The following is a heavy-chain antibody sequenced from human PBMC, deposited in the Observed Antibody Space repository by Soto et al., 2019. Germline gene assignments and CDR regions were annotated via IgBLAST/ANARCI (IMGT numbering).Heavy chain of an antibody. CDR3: AHIPVAGTWYFDL. CDR2: IYFNDDK. Sequence: QITLKESAPALVQPTQTLTLTCSFSGFSLSSSGVGVGWIRQPPGKALEWLALIYFNDDKRYSPSLKTRLTLNKDPSKNQTVHTMTNVDPVDTATYFCAHIPVAGTWYFDLWGRGTLVTVSS. V-gene: IGHV2-5*01. D-gene: IGHD6-19*01. J-gene: IGHJ2*01. CDR1: GFSLSSSGVG.